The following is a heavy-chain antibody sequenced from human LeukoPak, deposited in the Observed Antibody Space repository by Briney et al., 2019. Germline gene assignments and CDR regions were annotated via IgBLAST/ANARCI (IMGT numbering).Heavy chain of an antibody. CDR2: ISSSSSYI. CDR1: GFTFSSYS. J-gene: IGHJ4*02. D-gene: IGHD2-2*01. Sequence: GGSLRLSCAASGFTFSSYSMNWVRQAPGKGLEWVSSISSSSSYIYYADSVKGRFTISRDNAKSSLYLQMNSLRAEDTAVYYCARAPGYCSSTSCPPYYFDYWGQGTLVTVSS. CDR3: ARAPGYCSSTSCPPYYFDY. V-gene: IGHV3-21*01.